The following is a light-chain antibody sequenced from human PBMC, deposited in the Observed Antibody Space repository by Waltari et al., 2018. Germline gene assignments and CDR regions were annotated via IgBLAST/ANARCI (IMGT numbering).Light chain of an antibody. Sequence: EIVMTQSPATLSVSPGERATLSCRASQSVSSNLAWYQQKPGQAPRLLIYGASTRATGIPARFSGSGSGTGFTLTISSLQSEDFAVYYCQQYNNWPGYTFGQGTKLEIK. CDR2: GAS. J-gene: IGKJ2*01. CDR3: QQYNNWPGYT. V-gene: IGKV3-15*01. CDR1: QSVSSN.